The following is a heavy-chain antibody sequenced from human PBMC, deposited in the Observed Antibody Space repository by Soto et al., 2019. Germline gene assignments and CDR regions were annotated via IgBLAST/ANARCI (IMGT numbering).Heavy chain of an antibody. Sequence: SETLSLTCAVYGGSFSGYYWSWIRQPPGKGLEWIGEINHSGSTNYNPSLKSRVTISVDTSKNQFSLKLSSVTAADTAVYYCARERVIYYDFWSGYYTPYYYYGMDVWGQGTTVTVS. D-gene: IGHD3-3*01. V-gene: IGHV4-34*01. CDR2: INHSGST. CDR1: GGSFSGYY. CDR3: ARERVIYYDFWSGYYTPYYYYGMDV. J-gene: IGHJ6*02.